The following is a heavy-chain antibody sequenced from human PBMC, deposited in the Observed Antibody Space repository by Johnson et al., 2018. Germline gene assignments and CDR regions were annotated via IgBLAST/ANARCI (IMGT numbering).Heavy chain of an antibody. J-gene: IGHJ6*02. CDR2: ISGSGGST. CDR3: AKVYCSSTGCYEIDYDYGMDV. V-gene: IGHV3-23*04. Sequence: VQLVQSGGGVVQPGRSLRLSCAASGFTFSSYAMSWVRQAPGKGLVWVSAISGSGGSTYYADPVTGRFTISRDNSKNKLYLQMNRLRAKDTCVYVCAKVYCSSTGCYEIDYDYGMDVWGQGTTVTVSS. D-gene: IGHD2-2*01. CDR1: GFTFSSYA.